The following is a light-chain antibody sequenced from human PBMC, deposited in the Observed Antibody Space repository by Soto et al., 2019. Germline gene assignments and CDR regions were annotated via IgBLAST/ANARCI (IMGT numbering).Light chain of an antibody. Sequence: EIVMTQSPATLSVSPGERATLSCRASQTVNNNLAWYHQKPGQAPRLLIYGASARATGIPARFSGSGSGAAFTLNISTLQSEDFEVYYYQQYNNWPLTFGGGTKVEIK. J-gene: IGKJ4*01. V-gene: IGKV3-15*01. CDR3: QQYNNWPLT. CDR1: QTVNNN. CDR2: GAS.